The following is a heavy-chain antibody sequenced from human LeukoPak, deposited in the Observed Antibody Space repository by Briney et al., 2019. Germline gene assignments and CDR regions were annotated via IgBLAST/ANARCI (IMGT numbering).Heavy chain of an antibody. CDR2: IYRSGST. CDR3: ARYLAAANWFDP. D-gene: IGHD6-13*01. CDR1: GGSISSSNW. Sequence: SETPSLTCAVSGGSISSSNWWSWVRQPPGKGLEWIGEIYRSGSTNYNPSLKSRVTMSVDKSENQFSLKLSSVTAADTAVYYCARYLAAANWFDPWGQGTLVTVSS. V-gene: IGHV4-4*02. J-gene: IGHJ5*02.